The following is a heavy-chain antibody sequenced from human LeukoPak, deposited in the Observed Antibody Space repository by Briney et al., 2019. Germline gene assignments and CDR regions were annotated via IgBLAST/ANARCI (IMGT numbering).Heavy chain of an antibody. J-gene: IGHJ5*02. Sequence: SETLSLTCAVYGGSFSGYYWSWIRQPPGKGLEWIGEINHSGSTNYNPPLKSRVTISVDTSKNQFSLKLSSVTAADTAVYYCARNVHLDPWGQGTLVTVSS. D-gene: IGHD1-1*01. CDR2: INHSGST. CDR1: GGSFSGYY. V-gene: IGHV4-34*01. CDR3: ARNVHLDP.